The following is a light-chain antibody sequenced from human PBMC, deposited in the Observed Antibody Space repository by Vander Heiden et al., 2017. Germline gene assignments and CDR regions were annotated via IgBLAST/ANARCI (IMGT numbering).Light chain of an antibody. CDR2: AAS. V-gene: IGKV1-8*01. J-gene: IGKJ2*01. CDR3: LQDDSYPYT. CDR1: QGISSY. Sequence: AIRMTQSPSSFSASTGDRVTITCRASQGISSYLAWYQQKPGKAPKLLIYAASTLQSGVPSRFSGSGSGTDFTLTISCLQSEDFATDYCLQDDSYPYTFGQGTKLEIK.